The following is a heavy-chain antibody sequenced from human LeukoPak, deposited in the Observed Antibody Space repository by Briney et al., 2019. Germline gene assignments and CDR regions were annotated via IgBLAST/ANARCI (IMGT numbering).Heavy chain of an antibody. Sequence: SETLSLTCAVYGGSFSGYYWSWISQPPGKGLEWIGEINHSGSTNYHPSLKSQVTISVDTSKNQFSLKLSSVTAADTAVYYCARSEGPKDWYFDLWGRGTLVTVSS. CDR2: INHSGST. V-gene: IGHV4-34*01. J-gene: IGHJ2*01. CDR3: ARSEGPKDWYFDL. CDR1: GGSFSGYY.